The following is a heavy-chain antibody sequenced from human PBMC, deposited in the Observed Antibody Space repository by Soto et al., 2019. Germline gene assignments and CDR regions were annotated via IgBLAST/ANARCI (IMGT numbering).Heavy chain of an antibody. CDR1: GGSISSYY. J-gene: IGHJ6*03. CDR2: IYYSGST. D-gene: IGHD2-2*01. CDR3: ARHHCSSTSCYFTSYYYMDV. Sequence: SETLSLTCTVSGGSISSYYWSWIRQPPGKGLEWIGYIYYSGSTNYNPSLKSRVTISVDTSKNQFSLKLSSVTAADTAVYYCARHHCSSTSCYFTSYYYMDVWGKGTTVTVSS. V-gene: IGHV4-59*08.